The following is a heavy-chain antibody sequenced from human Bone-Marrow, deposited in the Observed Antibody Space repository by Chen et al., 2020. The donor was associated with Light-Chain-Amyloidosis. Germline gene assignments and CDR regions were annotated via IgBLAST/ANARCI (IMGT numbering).Heavy chain of an antibody. CDR1: GFTFGDYA. J-gene: IGHJ6*03. D-gene: IGHD6-13*01. V-gene: IGHV3-9*01. CDR2: ISWNSGYI. CDR3: ARGRSLAALRLYYYYMDV. Sequence: EIQLVESGGGLVQPGRSLRLSCAASGFTFGDYAMHWVRLAPGRGLEWVSGISWNSGYIAYAASVKGRFTISRDNANNFLYLQMNSLRAEDTALYYCARGRSLAALRLYYYYMDVWGKGTTVTVSS.